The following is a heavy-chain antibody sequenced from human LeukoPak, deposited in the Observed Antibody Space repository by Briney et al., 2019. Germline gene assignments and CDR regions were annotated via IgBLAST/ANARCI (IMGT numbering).Heavy chain of an antibody. V-gene: IGHV3-23*01. CDR2: IGGSGGA. J-gene: IGHJ5*02. Sequence: SGGSLRLSCAASGFTFSSFGMNWVRQAPGKGLEWVSGIGGSGGAYYADSVKGRSTISRDISRNTLYLQMNSLRVEDTAVYYCAILAAPKNEYCGGVSCYGSWGQGTLVTVSS. CDR3: AILAAPKNEYCGGVSCYGS. D-gene: IGHD2-15*01. CDR1: GFTFSSFG.